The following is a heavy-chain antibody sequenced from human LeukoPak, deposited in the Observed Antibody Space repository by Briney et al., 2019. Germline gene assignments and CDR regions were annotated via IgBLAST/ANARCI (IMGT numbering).Heavy chain of an antibody. CDR2: IIPIFGTA. D-gene: IGHD6-6*01. V-gene: IGHV1-69*13. CDR1: GGTFSSYA. CDR3: ARDYTVSSSSAADYYGMDV. J-gene: IGHJ6*02. Sequence: SVKVSCKASGGTFSSYAISWVRQALGQGLEWMGGIIPIFGTANYAQKFQGRVTITADESTSTAYMELSSLRSEDTAVYYCARDYTVSSSSAADYYGMDVWGQGTTVTVSS.